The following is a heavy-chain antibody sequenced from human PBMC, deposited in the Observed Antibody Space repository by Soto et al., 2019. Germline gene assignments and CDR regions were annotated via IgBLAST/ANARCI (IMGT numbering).Heavy chain of an antibody. J-gene: IGHJ5*02. CDR2: ISAYNGNT. Sequence: ASVKVSCKASGYTFTSYGISWVRQAPGQGLEWMGWISAYNGNTNYAQKLQGRVTMTTDTSTSTAYMELRSLGSDDTAVYYCARVTRRYDFWSGYYRMNWFDPWGQGTLVTVSS. CDR3: ARVTRRYDFWSGYYRMNWFDP. CDR1: GYTFTSYG. V-gene: IGHV1-18*01. D-gene: IGHD3-3*01.